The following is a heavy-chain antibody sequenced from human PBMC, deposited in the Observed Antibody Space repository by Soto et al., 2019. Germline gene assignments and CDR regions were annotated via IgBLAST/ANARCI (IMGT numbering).Heavy chain of an antibody. CDR2: IWYDGSNK. CDR1: GFTFSSYG. D-gene: IGHD2-15*01. CDR3: ARDRGYCSGGSCYWGNYYYYGMDV. Sequence: GGSLRLSCAASGFTFSSYGMHWVRQAPGKGLEWVAVIWYDGSNKYYADSVKGRFTISRDNSKNTLYLQMNSLRAEDTAVYYCARDRGYCSGGSCYWGNYYYYGMDVWGQGTTVTVSS. J-gene: IGHJ6*02. V-gene: IGHV3-33*01.